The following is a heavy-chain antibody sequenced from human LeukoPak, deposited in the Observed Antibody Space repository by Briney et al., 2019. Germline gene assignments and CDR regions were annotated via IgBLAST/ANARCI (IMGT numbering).Heavy chain of an antibody. V-gene: IGHV4-31*03. Sequence: SETLSLTCTVSGGSISSGGCYWSWIRQHPGKGLEWIGYIYYSGSTYYNPSLKSRVTISVDTSKNQFPLKLSSVTAADTAVYYCARADYYYDSSGYYYVEYFQHWGQGTLVTVSS. CDR3: ARADYYYDSSGYYYVEYFQH. CDR1: GGSISSGGCY. CDR2: IYYSGST. J-gene: IGHJ1*01. D-gene: IGHD3-22*01.